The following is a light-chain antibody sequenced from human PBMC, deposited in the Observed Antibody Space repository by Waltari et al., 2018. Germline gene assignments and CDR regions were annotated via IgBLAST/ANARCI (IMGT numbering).Light chain of an antibody. V-gene: IGLV2-14*01. CDR1: SSDVGRYNT. CDR3: SSYAGDNILL. J-gene: IGLJ3*02. CDR2: EVK. Sequence: QSALAQPASVSGSPGQSVTISCTGTSSDVGRYNTVSWYQQHPGKAPQLIIYEVKNRPSGVSTRFSGSTSGNTASLTISALQADDEAYCYCSSYAGDNILLFGCGTKVTVL.